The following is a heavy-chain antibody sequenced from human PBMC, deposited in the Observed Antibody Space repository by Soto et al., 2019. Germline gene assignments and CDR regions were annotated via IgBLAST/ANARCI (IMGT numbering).Heavy chain of an antibody. CDR1: GGTFSSYT. CDR2: IIPILGIA. D-gene: IGHD3-3*01. V-gene: IGHV1-69*02. CDR3: AKKDFWSGYQLRNYYYYMDV. Sequence: SVKVSCKASGGTFSSYTISWVRQAPGQGLEWMGRIIPILGIANYAQKFQGRVTITADKSTSTAYMELSSLRSEDTAVYYCAKKDFWSGYQLRNYYYYMDVWGKGTTVTVSS. J-gene: IGHJ6*03.